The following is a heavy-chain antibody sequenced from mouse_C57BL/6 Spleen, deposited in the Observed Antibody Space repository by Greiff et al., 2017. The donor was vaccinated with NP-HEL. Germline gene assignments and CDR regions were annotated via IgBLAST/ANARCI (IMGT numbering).Heavy chain of an antibody. CDR2: IDPSDSYT. CDR1: GYTFTSYW. Sequence: QVHVKQPGAELVRPGTSVKLSCKASGYTFTSYWMHWVKQRPGQGLEWIGVIDPSDSYTNYNQKFKGKATLTVDTSSSTAYMQLSSLTSEDSAVYYCARGHYDYDWFAYWGQGTLVTVSA. CDR3: ARGHYDYDWFAY. J-gene: IGHJ3*01. D-gene: IGHD2-4*01. V-gene: IGHV1-59*01.